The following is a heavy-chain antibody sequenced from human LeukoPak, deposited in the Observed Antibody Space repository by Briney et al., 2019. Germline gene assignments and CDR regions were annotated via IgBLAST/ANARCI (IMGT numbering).Heavy chain of an antibody. Sequence: SETLSLTCTVSGGSISSYYWSWIRQPPGKGLEWVGYIYYSGSTNYNPSLKSRVTISVDTSKNQFSLKLSSVTAADTAVYYCARASWGSYSLYNYYYYMDVWGKGTTVTVSS. D-gene: IGHD7-27*01. CDR2: IYYSGST. V-gene: IGHV4-59*01. J-gene: IGHJ6*03. CDR1: GGSISSYY. CDR3: ARASWGSYSLYNYYYYMDV.